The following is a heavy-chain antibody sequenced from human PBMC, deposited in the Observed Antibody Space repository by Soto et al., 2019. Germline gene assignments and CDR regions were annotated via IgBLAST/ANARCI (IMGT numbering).Heavy chain of an antibody. CDR3: ARAGQLSYFDY. V-gene: IGHV4-34*01. Sequence: PSETLSLTCAVYGGSFSGYYWSWIRQPPGKGLEWIGEINHSGSTNYNPSLKSRVTISVDTSKNQFSLKLSSVTAADTAVYYCARAGQLSYFDYWGQGALVTVSS. CDR1: GGSFSGYY. D-gene: IGHD6-6*01. CDR2: INHSGST. J-gene: IGHJ4*02.